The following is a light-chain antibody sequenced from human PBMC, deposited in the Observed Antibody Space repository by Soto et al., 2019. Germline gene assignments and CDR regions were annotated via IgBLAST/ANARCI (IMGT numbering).Light chain of an antibody. CDR3: QQYNNWPPWT. J-gene: IGKJ1*01. CDR2: GAS. V-gene: IGKV3-15*01. CDR1: QSVSSN. Sequence: EIVMTQSPGTLSVSPGERATLSCRASQSVSSNLAWYQQKPGQAPRLLIYGASTRATGIPARFSGSGSGTEFTLTISSRQSEDFAVYYCQQYNNWPPWTFGQGTEVEI.